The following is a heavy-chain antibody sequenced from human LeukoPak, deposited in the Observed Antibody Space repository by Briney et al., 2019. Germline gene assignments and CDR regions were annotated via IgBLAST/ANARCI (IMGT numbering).Heavy chain of an antibody. CDR2: INPSGGST. D-gene: IGHD3-16*02. V-gene: IGHV1-46*01. CDR3: ARGGRGDDYVWGSYRPHTSLPFDY. Sequence: ASVKVSCKASGYTFTSYGISWVRQAPGQGLEWMGIINPSGGSTSYAQKFQGRDTMTRDTSTSTVYMELSSLRSEDTAVYYCARGGRGDDYVWGSYRPHTSLPFDYWGQGTLVTVSP. J-gene: IGHJ4*02. CDR1: GYTFTSYG.